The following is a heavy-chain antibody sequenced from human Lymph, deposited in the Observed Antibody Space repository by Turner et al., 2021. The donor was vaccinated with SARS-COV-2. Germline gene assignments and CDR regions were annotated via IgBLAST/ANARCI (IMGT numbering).Heavy chain of an antibody. CDR3: ARARWLRGEVDY. V-gene: IGHV4-59*11. CDR2: IYYSGST. CDR1: GGSISNHY. J-gene: IGHJ4*02. Sequence: QVQLQESGPGLVKLSETLSSICSGSGGSISNHYGRWIRQPPGKGLECIGYIYYSGSTHYNPSLKGRVTISVDTSKHQVSLKLSSVTAADTAVYYCARARWLRGEVDYWGQGTLVTVSS. D-gene: IGHD5-12*01.